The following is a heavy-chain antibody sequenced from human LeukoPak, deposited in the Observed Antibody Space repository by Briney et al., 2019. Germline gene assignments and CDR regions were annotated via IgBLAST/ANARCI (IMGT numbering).Heavy chain of an antibody. CDR2: IYSGGGT. CDR3: ASGSPPDY. J-gene: IGHJ4*02. Sequence: GGSLRLSCAASGFTVSSNLMSWVRQAPGRGLEWVSLIYSGGGTYHADSVKGRFTISRDNSKNTLYLQMNSLRAKDTAVYYCASGSPPDYWGQGTLVTVSS. CDR1: GFTVSSNL. D-gene: IGHD1-26*01. V-gene: IGHV3-53*01.